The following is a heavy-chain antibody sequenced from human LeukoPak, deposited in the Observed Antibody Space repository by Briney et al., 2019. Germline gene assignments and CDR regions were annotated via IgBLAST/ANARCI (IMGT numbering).Heavy chain of an antibody. CDR2: ISGSGGST. Sequence: GGSLRLSCAASRFNFNNYWMSWVRQAPGKGLEWVSAISGSGGSTYYADSVKGRFTISRDNSKNTLYLQMNSLKAEDTAVYYCAKSPPGGTMIADYWGQGTLVTVSS. V-gene: IGHV3-23*01. CDR1: RFNFNNYW. D-gene: IGHD3-22*01. J-gene: IGHJ4*02. CDR3: AKSPPGGTMIADY.